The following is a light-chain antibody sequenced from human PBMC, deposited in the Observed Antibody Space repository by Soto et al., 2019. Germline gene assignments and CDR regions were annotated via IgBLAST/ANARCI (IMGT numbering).Light chain of an antibody. CDR3: QQHANWPLT. CDR1: QSVGNN. J-gene: IGKJ4*01. CDR2: EAS. Sequence: ETVLTQSPGTLSLSQGERDTLSCRASQSVGNNLAWYQQKPGQAPGLLIYEASTRATGIPARFSGSGSGTDFTLTISSLEPEDFAVYYCQQHANWPLTFGGGTKVAIK. V-gene: IGKV3-11*01.